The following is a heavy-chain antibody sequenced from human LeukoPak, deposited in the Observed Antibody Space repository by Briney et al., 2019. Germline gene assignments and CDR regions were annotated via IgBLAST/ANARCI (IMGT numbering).Heavy chain of an antibody. CDR3: TRDRAFRYDPFDI. D-gene: IGHD3-10*01. V-gene: IGHV1-8*01. CDR2: MNPNSGNT. CDR1: GNTFTSYD. J-gene: IGHJ3*02. Sequence: ASVKVSCKASGNTFTSYDINWVRQAAGQGLERMGWMNPNSGNTGFAQKFQGRVTMTRNTSISTAYMELSSLRSEDTAVYYCTRDRAFRYDPFDIWGRGTMVTVSS.